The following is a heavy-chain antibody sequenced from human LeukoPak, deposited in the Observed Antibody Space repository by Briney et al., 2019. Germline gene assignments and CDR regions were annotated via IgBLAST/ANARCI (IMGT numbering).Heavy chain of an antibody. V-gene: IGHV1-2*02. Sequence: GASVKASCKAFGYTLTAYYMHWVRQAPGQGLEWRGWINPNSGATNYAQKFQGRVTMTRDTTISTAYMELSRLRSDDTAVYYCARDNELRYFDWSPRYYYYYYMDVWGKGTTVTVSS. J-gene: IGHJ6*03. D-gene: IGHD3-9*01. CDR2: INPNSGAT. CDR1: GYTLTAYY. CDR3: ARDNELRYFDWSPRYYYYYYMDV.